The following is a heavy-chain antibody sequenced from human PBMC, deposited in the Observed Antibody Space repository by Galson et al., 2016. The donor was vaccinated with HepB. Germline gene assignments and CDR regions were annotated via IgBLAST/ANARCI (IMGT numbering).Heavy chain of an antibody. D-gene: IGHD2-21*02. V-gene: IGHV4-38-2*01. CDR2: IYHSGPT. Sequence: LRLSCAGSGFSYSDYSINWVRQAPGKGLEWIGSIYHSGPTYYNPSLESRVTMSIDKSKSQFSLNLTSATAADTAVYFCARQRSLADTSMTAFDFWGQGTAVTVSS. J-gene: IGHJ4*02. CDR3: ARQRSLADTSMTAFDF. CDR1: GFSYSDYS.